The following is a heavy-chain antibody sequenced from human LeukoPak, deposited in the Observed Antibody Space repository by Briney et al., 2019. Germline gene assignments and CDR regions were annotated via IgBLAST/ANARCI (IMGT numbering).Heavy chain of an antibody. J-gene: IGHJ4*02. D-gene: IGHD3-10*01. V-gene: IGHV4-39*07. CDR2: IYYSGST. CDR3: ARFGGDSPLYFDY. CDR1: GGSISSSSYY. Sequence: SETLSLTCTVSGGSISSSSYYWGWIRQPPGKGLEWIGSIYYSGSTYYNPSLKSRVTISVDTSKNQFSLKLSPVTAADTAVYYCARFGGDSPLYFDYWGQGTLVTVSS.